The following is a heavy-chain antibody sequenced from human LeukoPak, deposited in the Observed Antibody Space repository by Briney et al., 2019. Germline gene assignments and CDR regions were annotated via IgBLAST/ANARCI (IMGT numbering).Heavy chain of an antibody. CDR3: ARGGGYSYGFDY. Sequence: SVKVSCKASGYTFTSYDINWVRQATGQGLEWMGGIIPIFGTANYAQKFQGRVTITADESTSTAYMELSSLRSEDTAVYYCARGGGYSYGFDYWGQGTLVTVSS. V-gene: IGHV1-69*13. J-gene: IGHJ4*02. CDR1: GYTFTSYD. CDR2: IIPIFGTA. D-gene: IGHD5-18*01.